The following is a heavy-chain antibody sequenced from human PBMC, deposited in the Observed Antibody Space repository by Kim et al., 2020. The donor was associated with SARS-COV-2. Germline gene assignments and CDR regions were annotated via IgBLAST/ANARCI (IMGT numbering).Heavy chain of an antibody. D-gene: IGHD3-10*01. CDR1: GFTFSAYW. CDR2: IREDGSGA. Sequence: GESLRLSCSASGFTFSAYWMHWVRQAPGKGLEWVSRIREDGSGANYADSVKGRLTTSRDNAKNTLFLQMNSLRVEDTAVYYCAKDRLYGSGSLGDWGQGTVVTVSS. J-gene: IGHJ4*02. V-gene: IGHV3-74*01. CDR3: AKDRLYGSGSLGD.